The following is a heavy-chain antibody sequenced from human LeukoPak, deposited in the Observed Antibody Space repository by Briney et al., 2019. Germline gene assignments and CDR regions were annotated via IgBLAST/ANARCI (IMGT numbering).Heavy chain of an antibody. J-gene: IGHJ4*02. D-gene: IGHD3-22*01. V-gene: IGHV4-39*07. CDR3: ARDLTWGSSGYYYDYFDH. Sequence: SETLSLTCTVSGGSISSSSYYWGWIRQPPGKGLEWIGSIYYSGSTYYNPSLKSRVTISVDTSKNQFSLKLSSVTAADTAVYYCARDLTWGSSGYYYDYFDHWGQGTLVTVSS. CDR2: IYYSGST. CDR1: GGSISSSSYY.